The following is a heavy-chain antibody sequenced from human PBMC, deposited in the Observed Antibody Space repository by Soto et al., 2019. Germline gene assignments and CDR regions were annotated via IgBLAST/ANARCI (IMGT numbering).Heavy chain of an antibody. Sequence: QLQLQESGSGLVKPSQTLSLTCAVSGGSISSGGYSWSWIRQPPGKGLEWIGYIYHSGSTYYNPSIKSRVTISVDRSKNQFSLKLSSVTAADTAVYYCARVAYCGGDCYRGFDPWGQGTLVTVSS. D-gene: IGHD2-21*02. J-gene: IGHJ5*02. CDR3: ARVAYCGGDCYRGFDP. CDR1: GGSISSGGYS. V-gene: IGHV4-30-2*01. CDR2: IYHSGST.